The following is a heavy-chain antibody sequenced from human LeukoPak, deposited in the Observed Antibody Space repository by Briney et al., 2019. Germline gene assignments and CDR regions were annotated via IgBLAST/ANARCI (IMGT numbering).Heavy chain of an antibody. J-gene: IGHJ5*02. V-gene: IGHV1-8*01. CDR2: MNPNSGNT. Sequence: ASVKVSCKAFGYTLTSYEINWVRQATGQGLEWMGWMNPNSGNTGYAQKFQGRVTMTRNTSISTAYMELSSLRSEDTAVYYCARRRRGVVRGLAPFDPWGQGTLVTVSS. CDR1: GYTLTSYE. CDR3: ARRRRGVVRGLAPFDP. D-gene: IGHD3-10*01.